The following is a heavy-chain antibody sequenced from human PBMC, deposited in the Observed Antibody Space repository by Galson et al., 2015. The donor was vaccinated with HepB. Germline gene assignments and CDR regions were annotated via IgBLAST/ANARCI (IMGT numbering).Heavy chain of an antibody. Sequence: SLRLSCAASGFTFSSYAMSWVRQAPGKGLEWVSAISGSGGSTYYADSVKGRFTISRDNSKNTLYLQMNSLRAEDTAVYYCAKMAFPGTGPPWDAAFDIWGQGKMVTVS. CDR1: GFTFSSYA. J-gene: IGHJ3*02. V-gene: IGHV3-23*01. CDR2: ISGSGGST. CDR3: AKMAFPGTGPPWDAAFDI. D-gene: IGHD3-10*01.